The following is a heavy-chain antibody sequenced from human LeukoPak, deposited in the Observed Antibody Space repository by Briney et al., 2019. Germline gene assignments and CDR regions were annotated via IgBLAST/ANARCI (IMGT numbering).Heavy chain of an antibody. Sequence: PSETLSLTCAVYGGSFSGYYWSWIRQPPGKGLEWIGEINHSGSTNYNPSLKSRVTISVDTSKNQFSLKLSSVTAADTAVYYCARTSHSRRLHDPGNPFDYWGQGTLVTVSS. V-gene: IGHV4-34*01. D-gene: IGHD4-11*01. CDR3: ARTSHSRRLHDPGNPFDY. CDR1: GGSFSGYY. CDR2: INHSGST. J-gene: IGHJ4*02.